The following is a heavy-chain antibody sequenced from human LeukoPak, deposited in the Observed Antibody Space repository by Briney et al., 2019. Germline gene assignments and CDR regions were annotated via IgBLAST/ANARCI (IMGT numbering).Heavy chain of an antibody. CDR3: ASLRSYYGSGSLLDY. J-gene: IGHJ4*02. D-gene: IGHD3-10*01. CDR2: ISWNSGSI. CDR1: GFTFDDYA. Sequence: GGSLRLSCAASGFTFDDYAMHWVRQAPGKGLEWVSGISWNSGSIGYADSVKGRFTISRDNAKNSLYLQMNSLRAEDTAVYYCASLRSYYGSGSLLDYWGQGTLVTVSS. V-gene: IGHV3-9*01.